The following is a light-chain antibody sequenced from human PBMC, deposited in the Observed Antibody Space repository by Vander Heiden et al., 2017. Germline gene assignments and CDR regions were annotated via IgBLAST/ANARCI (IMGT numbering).Light chain of an antibody. Sequence: DIMMTQSPDSLAVSLGERATINCKSSQSVLYSSNNKNYLAWYQQKPGQPPKLLIYWASTRESGVPDRFSGSGSGTDFTLTISSLQAEDVAVYYCQQYYSTPPMYTFGQGTKLELK. J-gene: IGKJ2*01. CDR2: WAS. CDR3: QQYYSTPPMYT. V-gene: IGKV4-1*01. CDR1: QSVLYSSNNKNY.